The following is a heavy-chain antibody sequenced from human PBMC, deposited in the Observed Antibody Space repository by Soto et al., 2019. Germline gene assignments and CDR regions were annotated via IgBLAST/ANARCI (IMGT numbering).Heavy chain of an antibody. J-gene: IGHJ3*02. CDR1: GGSVSSGGFY. CDR3: ARVIRPLIRGVGNFEI. V-gene: IGHV4-31*03. CDR2: IFYSGTT. D-gene: IGHD3-10*01. Sequence: QVQLQESGPGLVKPSQTLSLTCTVSGGSVSSGGFYWSWIRQHPGKGLEWVGYIFYSGTTYYKPSLKSRVVISIDTSKNQFSLRLSSVTAADPAVYYCARVIRPLIRGVGNFEIWGQGTMVTVSS.